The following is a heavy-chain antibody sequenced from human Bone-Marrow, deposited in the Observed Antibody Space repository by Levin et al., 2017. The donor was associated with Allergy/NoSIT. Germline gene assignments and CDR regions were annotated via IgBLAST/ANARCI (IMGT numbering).Heavy chain of an antibody. V-gene: IGHV3-23*01. CDR2: VSGSGGST. Sequence: GGSLRLSCAASGFTFSSYAMSWVRQAPGKGLEWVSAVSGSGGSTYYADPVKGRFTISRDDSKNTLYLQMNSLRAEDTAVYYCAKYGGSSTPDSWGQGTLVTVSS. D-gene: IGHD3-16*01. CDR3: AKYGGSSTPDS. CDR1: GFTFSSYA. J-gene: IGHJ4*02.